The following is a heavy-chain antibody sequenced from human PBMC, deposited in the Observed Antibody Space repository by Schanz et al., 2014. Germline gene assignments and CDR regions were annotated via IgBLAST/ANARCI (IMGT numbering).Heavy chain of an antibody. CDR3: ATMWGYCTATACQILEVLDV. J-gene: IGHJ4*02. CDR2: IVPIAGIT. Sequence: QVHLVQSGAEVKKPGSSVKVSCKASGGTFSSDTFSWVRQAPGQGLEWMGRIVPIAGITNYAQRFQGRVTITADKSSDTAYMELSSLRSEDTAMYYCATMWGYCTATACQILEVLDVWGQGTQVAVSS. CDR1: GGTFSSDT. V-gene: IGHV1-69*02. D-gene: IGHD2-8*02.